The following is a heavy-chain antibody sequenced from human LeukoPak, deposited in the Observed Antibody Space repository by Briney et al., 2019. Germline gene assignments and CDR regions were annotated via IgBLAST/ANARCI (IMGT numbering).Heavy chain of an antibody. Sequence: PGGSLRLSCAASGFTFDDYAMHWVRQAPGKGLEWVSGISWNSGSIGYVDSVKGRFTISRDNAKNSLYLQMNSLRAEDTALYYCAKGRVVITWSEDAFDIWGQGTMVTVSS. D-gene: IGHD3-22*01. V-gene: IGHV3-9*01. CDR1: GFTFDDYA. CDR2: ISWNSGSI. J-gene: IGHJ3*02. CDR3: AKGRVVITWSEDAFDI.